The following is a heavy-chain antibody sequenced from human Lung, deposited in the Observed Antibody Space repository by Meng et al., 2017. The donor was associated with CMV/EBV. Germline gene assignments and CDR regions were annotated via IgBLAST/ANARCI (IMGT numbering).Heavy chain of an antibody. Sequence: YSFTNYWIGWVRQMPGKGLEWMGIIYPGDSDSRYSPSFQGQVTISADKSISTAYLQWSSLKASDTAMYYCARRYCSGTSCYKFFDYWGQGTLVTVSS. CDR3: ARRYCSGTSCYKFFDY. CDR2: IYPGDSDS. J-gene: IGHJ4*02. D-gene: IGHD2-2*02. V-gene: IGHV5-51*01. CDR1: YSFTNYW.